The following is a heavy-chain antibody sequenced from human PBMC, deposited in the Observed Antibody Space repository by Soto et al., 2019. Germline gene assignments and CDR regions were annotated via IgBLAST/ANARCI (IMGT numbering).Heavy chain of an antibody. CDR2: VYYSGST. Sequence: SETLSLTCSVSGDSVSSSNFYWGWIRQPPGKGLEWIGSVYYSGSTYYNPSLKSRVTMSVDTSKNQFSLKLSSVTAADAAVYYCARHPTFSGWEYYFDYWGQGTLVTVSS. D-gene: IGHD6-19*01. J-gene: IGHJ4*02. V-gene: IGHV4-39*01. CDR1: GDSVSSSNFY. CDR3: ARHPTFSGWEYYFDY.